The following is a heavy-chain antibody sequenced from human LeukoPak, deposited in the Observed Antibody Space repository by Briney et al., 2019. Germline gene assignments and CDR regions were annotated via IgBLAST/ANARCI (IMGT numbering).Heavy chain of an antibody. Sequence: PSETLSLTCSVSGGSISGYCWSWIRQPPGQTLEWIGYIYSSGGTNYNPSLQSRVTMSVDTSMNQFSLRLSSVTAADTAVYYCARFTYTTRPSDVWGKGTTVTVSS. CDR3: ARFTYTTRPSDV. D-gene: IGHD3-16*01. V-gene: IGHV4-4*09. CDR2: IYSSGGT. J-gene: IGHJ6*04. CDR1: GGSISGYC.